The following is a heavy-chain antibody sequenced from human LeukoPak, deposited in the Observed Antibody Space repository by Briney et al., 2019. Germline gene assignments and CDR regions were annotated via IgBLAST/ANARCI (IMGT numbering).Heavy chain of an antibody. CDR1: GFTLRSNS. CDR3: ARESYDSSGNYQEYYFDY. Sequence: GGPRSLSGAASGFTLRSNSMNGARQAQGKGLDWVSSISSSSSYIYYADSVKGRFTISRDNAKNSLYLQMNSLRAEDTAVYYCARESYDSSGNYQEYYFDYWGQGALVTVSS. CDR2: ISSSSSYI. V-gene: IGHV3-21*01. D-gene: IGHD3-22*01. J-gene: IGHJ4*02.